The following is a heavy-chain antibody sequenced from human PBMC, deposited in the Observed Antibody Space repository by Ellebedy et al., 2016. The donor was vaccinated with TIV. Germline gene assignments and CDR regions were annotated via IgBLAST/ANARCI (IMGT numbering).Heavy chain of an antibody. J-gene: IGHJ4*01. CDR2: IDFSGRTI. D-gene: IGHD5-18*01. CDR3: ARDFDTAPMKTIFDY. Sequence: GESLKISCVASGFTFSDYHMSWIRQAPGKGLEWLSNIDFSGRTIYAADSVKGRFTVSRDNAKNSLYLQMNNLRAEDTAVYYCARDFDTAPMKTIFDYWGHGTLVTVSS. V-gene: IGHV3-11*04. CDR1: GFTFSDYH.